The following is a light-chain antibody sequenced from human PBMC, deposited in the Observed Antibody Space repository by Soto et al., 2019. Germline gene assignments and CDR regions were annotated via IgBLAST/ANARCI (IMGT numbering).Light chain of an antibody. CDR3: QQYGASPFP. CDR2: GAS. CDR1: RHVYINA. V-gene: IGKV3-20*01. Sequence: VVLTQSPATLSLSPGDRATLSCRASRHVYINALGWYQQKPGRTPTLIIYGASTRATDIPDRFSATGSGTDFSLTISGVEPEDSAVYYCQQYGASPFPFGPGTRLEI. J-gene: IGKJ3*01.